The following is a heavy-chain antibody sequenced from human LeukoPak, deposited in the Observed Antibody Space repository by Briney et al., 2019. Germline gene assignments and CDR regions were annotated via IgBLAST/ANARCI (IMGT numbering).Heavy chain of an antibody. CDR2: IYYSGST. J-gene: IGHJ4*02. V-gene: IGHV4-59*12. Sequence: SETLSLTCTVSGGSISSYYWSWIRQPPGKGLEWIGYIYYSGSTYYNPSLKSRVTISVDTSKNQFSLRLSSVTAADTAVYYCARAYRVGNYFDYWGQGTLVTVSS. CDR1: GGSISSYY. D-gene: IGHD1-26*01. CDR3: ARAYRVGNYFDY.